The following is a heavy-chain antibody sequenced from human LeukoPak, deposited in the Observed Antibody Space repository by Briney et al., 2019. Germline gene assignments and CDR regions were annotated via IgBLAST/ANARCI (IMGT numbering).Heavy chain of an antibody. J-gene: IGHJ5*02. V-gene: IGHV3-23*01. CDR2: ISADGGST. D-gene: IGHD3-16*01. Sequence: GGSLRLSXAASGFTFNSYVMSWVRQAPGKGLEWVSTISADGGSTYYADSVKGRFTISRDNSKDTLYLQMISLRVEDTAVYYCANTINWGNNWFDPWGQGTLVTVSS. CDR3: ANTINWGNNWFDP. CDR1: GFTFNSYV.